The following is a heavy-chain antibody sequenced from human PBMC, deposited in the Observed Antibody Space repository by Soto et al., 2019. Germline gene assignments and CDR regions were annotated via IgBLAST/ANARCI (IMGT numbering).Heavy chain of an antibody. D-gene: IGHD5-12*01. CDR3: ARDGGYSGYDIDY. Sequence: GGSLRLSCAASGFTLSNYSMNWVRQAPGKGLDWVSYISRTSSAIYYADSVKGRFTISRDNANNSLFLQMNSLRDEDTAVYYCARDGGYSGYDIDYWGQGTLVTVSS. J-gene: IGHJ4*02. V-gene: IGHV3-48*02. CDR1: GFTLSNYS. CDR2: ISRTSSAI.